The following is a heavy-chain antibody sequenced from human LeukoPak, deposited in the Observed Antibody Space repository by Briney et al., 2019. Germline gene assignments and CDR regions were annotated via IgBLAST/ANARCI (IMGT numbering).Heavy chain of an antibody. D-gene: IGHD6-19*01. Sequence: SETLSLTCTVSGGSISSGSYFWSWIRQPAGKGLEWIGRIYTSGSTNYNPSLKSRVTISVDTSKSQFSLKLSSVTAADSAVYYCAREATPGRWAVIGYWGQGTLVTVSS. J-gene: IGHJ4*02. V-gene: IGHV4-61*02. CDR2: IYTSGST. CDR1: GGSISSGSYF. CDR3: AREATPGRWAVIGY.